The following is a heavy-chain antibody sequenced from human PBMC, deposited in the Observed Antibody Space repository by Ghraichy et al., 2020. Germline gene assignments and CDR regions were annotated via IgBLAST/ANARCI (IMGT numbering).Heavy chain of an antibody. CDR2: INPNGGST. CDR1: GYSFINYY. CDR3: TRGPSIIVALQPAKFEFDY. V-gene: IGHV1-46*01. J-gene: IGHJ4*02. Sequence: ASVKVSCKASGYSFINYYMHWVRQAPGQGLEWMGIINPNGGSTLYAQKFQGRVTLTRDTSTSTIYMDLRSLRSEDTAVYYCTRGPSIIVALQPAKFEFDYWGQGTLVTVSS. D-gene: IGHD2-2*01.